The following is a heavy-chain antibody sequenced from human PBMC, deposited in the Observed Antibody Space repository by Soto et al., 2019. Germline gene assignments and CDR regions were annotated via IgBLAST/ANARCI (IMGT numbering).Heavy chain of an antibody. D-gene: IGHD1-26*01. CDR1: GGSISSGTHY. J-gene: IGHJ4*02. V-gene: IGHV4-31*03. CDR2: IYYNESP. Sequence: PSETLSLTCTVSGGSISSGTHYWSWIRQFPGKGLEWIGYIYYNESPFYNPPPKSRVAISIDTSENQFSLRLNSVTAADTAVYYCARVPIGMSGTYYFDSWGQGTLVTVSS. CDR3: ARVPIGMSGTYYFDS.